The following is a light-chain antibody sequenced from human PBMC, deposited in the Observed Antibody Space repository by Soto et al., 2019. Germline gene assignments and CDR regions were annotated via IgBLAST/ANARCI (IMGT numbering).Light chain of an antibody. Sequence: ETVMTQSPATLSASPGESATLSCGASQSVDTNLGWYQQKPGQAPRLLIYGASTRATGVADRFSGTWSGTEFTLTISSLHSEDFAVYYCQQYNDWPLTFGGGTKVEIK. J-gene: IGKJ4*01. CDR1: QSVDTN. V-gene: IGKV3-15*01. CDR3: QQYNDWPLT. CDR2: GAS.